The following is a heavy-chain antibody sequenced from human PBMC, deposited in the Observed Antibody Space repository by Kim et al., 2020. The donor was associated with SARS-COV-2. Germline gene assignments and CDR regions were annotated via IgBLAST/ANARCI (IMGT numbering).Heavy chain of an antibody. CDR2: INHSGST. CDR3: ARGSSPYYDSSGYSPY. Sequence: SETLSLTCAVYGGSFSGYYWSWIRQPPGKGLEWIGEINHSGSTNYNPSLKSRVTISVDTSKNQFSLKLSSVTAADTAVYYCARGSSPYYDSSGYSPYWGQGTLVTVSS. J-gene: IGHJ4*02. CDR1: GGSFSGYY. V-gene: IGHV4-34*01. D-gene: IGHD3-22*01.